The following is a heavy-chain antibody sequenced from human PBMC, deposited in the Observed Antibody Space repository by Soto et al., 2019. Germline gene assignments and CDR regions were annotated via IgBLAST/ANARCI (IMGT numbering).Heavy chain of an antibody. CDR2: ISGYNGNT. Sequence: QVQLVQSGGEVKKPGASVKVSCNCSDHTFTYYGINWVRRAPGQGLEWMGWISGYNGNTKYAQKFLDRVTMSADTSTRTAFMEMWSLTSDDTAVYFCAATGGHYFGLDVWGQGTTVTVSS. D-gene: IGHD2-8*02. CDR3: AATGGHYFGLDV. J-gene: IGHJ6*02. V-gene: IGHV1-18*01. CDR1: DHTFTYYG.